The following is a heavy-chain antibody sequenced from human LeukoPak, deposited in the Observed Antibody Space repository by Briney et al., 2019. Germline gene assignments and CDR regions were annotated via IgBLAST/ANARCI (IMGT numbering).Heavy chain of an antibody. D-gene: IGHD1-26*01. V-gene: IGHV4-30-4*01. CDR2: IYYSGST. Sequence: SETLSLTCTVSGGSISSSSYYWSWIRQPPGKALEWIGYIYYSGSTYYNPSLKSRVTISADTSKNQFSLRLNSVTAADTAVYYCARDRPDQYVSGTPAAYFDYWGQGTLVTVSS. J-gene: IGHJ4*02. CDR3: ARDRPDQYVSGTPAAYFDY. CDR1: GGSISSSSYY.